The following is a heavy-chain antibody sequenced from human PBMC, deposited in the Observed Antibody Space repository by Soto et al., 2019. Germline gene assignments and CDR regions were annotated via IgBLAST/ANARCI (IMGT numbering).Heavy chain of an antibody. V-gene: IGHV3-21*01. D-gene: IGHD2-21*02. Sequence: GSLRLSCAASGFTFSSYSMNWVRQAPGKGLEWVSSISSSSSYIYYADSVKGRFTISSDHAKNSLYLQMNGLTDEDTAVYYWARQVYTVVTPFDYWGQGAPVTVSS. CDR3: ARQVYTVVTPFDY. J-gene: IGHJ4*02. CDR2: ISSSSSYI. CDR1: GFTFSSYS.